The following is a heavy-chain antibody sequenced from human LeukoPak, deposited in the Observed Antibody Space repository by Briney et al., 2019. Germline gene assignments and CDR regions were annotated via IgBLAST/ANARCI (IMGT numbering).Heavy chain of an antibody. CDR1: GYSISSGHY. CDR2: IYHSGST. CDR3: ARDVVRGAGMNWFDP. D-gene: IGHD3-10*01. Sequence: SETLSLTCTVSGYSISSGHYWGWIRQPPGKGLEWIGSIYHSGSTYYNPSLKSRVTVSVDTSKNQFSLKLNSVTAADTAVYYCARDVVRGAGMNWFDPWGQGTLVTVSS. J-gene: IGHJ5*02. V-gene: IGHV4-38-2*02.